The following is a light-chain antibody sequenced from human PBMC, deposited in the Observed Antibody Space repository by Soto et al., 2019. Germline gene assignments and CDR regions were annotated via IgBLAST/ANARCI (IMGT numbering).Light chain of an antibody. J-gene: IGKJ4*01. CDR1: QSLLFSSNKKNY. Sequence: DIVMTQSPASLAVSLGERATINCKSSQSLLFSSNKKNYLAWYQQRPGQPPKLLIYWASSRESGVPDRFTGSGSGTDFTLIISGLQAEDVAVYYCQQFYSSPLTFAGGTKVEIK. CDR2: WAS. CDR3: QQFYSSPLT. V-gene: IGKV4-1*01.